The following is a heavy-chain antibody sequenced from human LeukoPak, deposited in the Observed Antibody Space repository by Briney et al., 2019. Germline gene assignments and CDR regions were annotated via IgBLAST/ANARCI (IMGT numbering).Heavy chain of an antibody. CDR1: GGTFSSYA. Sequence: SVKVSCKASGGTFSSYATSWVRQAPGQGLEWMGGIIPIFGTANYAQKFQGRVTITADESTSTAYMELSSLRSEDTAVYYCAIGYYGSGSYFQFDYWGQGTLVTVSS. D-gene: IGHD3-10*01. CDR2: IIPIFGTA. V-gene: IGHV1-69*13. J-gene: IGHJ4*02. CDR3: AIGYYGSGSYFQFDY.